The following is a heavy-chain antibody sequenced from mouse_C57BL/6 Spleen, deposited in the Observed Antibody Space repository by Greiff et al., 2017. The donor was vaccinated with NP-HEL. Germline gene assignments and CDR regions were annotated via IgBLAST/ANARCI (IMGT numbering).Heavy chain of an antibody. D-gene: IGHD1-1*01. CDR2: IRNKANNHAT. CDR3: TRIDDYGSWFAY. J-gene: IGHJ3*01. V-gene: IGHV6-6*01. CDR1: GFTFSDAW. Sequence: EVMLVESGGGLVQPGGSMKLSCAASGFTFSDAWMDWVRQSPEKGLEWVAEIRNKANNHATYYAESVKGRFTISRDDSKSRVYLQMNSLRAEDTGIDYCTRIDDYGSWFAYWGQGTLVTVAA.